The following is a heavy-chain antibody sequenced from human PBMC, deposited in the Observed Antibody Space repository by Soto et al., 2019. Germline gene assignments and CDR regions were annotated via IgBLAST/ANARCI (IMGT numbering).Heavy chain of an antibody. CDR1: GGSFSPNY. Sequence: SETLSLTCTVSGGSFSPNYWAWIRQPPGKGLEWMGYMYNTGSTVYNPSFKSRVTISVDTSKNQFSLKLNSVTAADTAVYYCARDLWGYCGTDCYPLDVWGQGTTVTVSS. CDR3: ARDLWGYCGTDCYPLDV. D-gene: IGHD2-21*02. V-gene: IGHV4-59*01. CDR2: MYNTGST. J-gene: IGHJ6*02.